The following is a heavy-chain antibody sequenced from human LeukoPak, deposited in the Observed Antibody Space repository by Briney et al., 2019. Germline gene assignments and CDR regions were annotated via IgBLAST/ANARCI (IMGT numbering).Heavy chain of an antibody. CDR2: TNGDGSST. V-gene: IGHV3-74*01. Sequence: GGSLRLSCAASGFTFSSYWMPWVRQAPGKGLVWVSRTNGDGSSTTYADSVKGRLTISRDNAKNTLYLQMNSLRAEDTAVYYCARGKQDFDNWGQGTAVTVSS. CDR3: ARGKQDFDN. CDR1: GFTFSSYW. D-gene: IGHD6-13*01. J-gene: IGHJ4*02.